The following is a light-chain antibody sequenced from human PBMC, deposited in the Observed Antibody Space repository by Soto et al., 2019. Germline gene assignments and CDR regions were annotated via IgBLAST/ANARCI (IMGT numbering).Light chain of an antibody. J-gene: IGKJ1*01. CDR1: HSVGAW. CDR2: AAT. V-gene: IGKV1-39*01. CDR3: QQSYSIPQT. Sequence: DIQMTQSPSTLSASVGDRVTIXXRASHSVGAWLAWYQVKPGKAPKIXIYAATSLQSGVPSRFSGSESGTDFTLTISSLQPEDFAAYYCQQSYSIPQTFGPGTKVDIK.